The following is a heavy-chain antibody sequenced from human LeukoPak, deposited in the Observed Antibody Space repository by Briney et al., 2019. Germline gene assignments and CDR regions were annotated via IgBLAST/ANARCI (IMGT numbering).Heavy chain of an antibody. V-gene: IGHV1-69*05. Sequence: SVKVSCKASGGTFSSYAISWVRQAPGQGLEWMGGIIPIFGTANYAQKFQARVTITTDESTSTAYMELSSLRSEDTAVYYCARRRMVGINDAFDIWGQGTMVTVSS. J-gene: IGHJ3*02. D-gene: IGHD2-8*01. CDR2: IIPIFGTA. CDR1: GGTFSSYA. CDR3: ARRRMVGINDAFDI.